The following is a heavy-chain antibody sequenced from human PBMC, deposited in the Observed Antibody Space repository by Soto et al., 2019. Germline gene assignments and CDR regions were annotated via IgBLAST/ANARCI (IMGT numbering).Heavy chain of an antibody. CDR2: INHSGRT. Sequence: SETLSLTCAVYGGSFSGYYWSWIRQPPGKGLEWIGEINHSGRTNYTPSLKSRVTISVDMSKKQFYLKVSSVIAADTAVYYCARDRYGKYYHYGMDVWGQGTTVTVSS. J-gene: IGHJ6*02. V-gene: IGHV4-34*01. CDR1: GGSFSGYY. CDR3: ARDRYGKYYHYGMDV. D-gene: IGHD5-18*01.